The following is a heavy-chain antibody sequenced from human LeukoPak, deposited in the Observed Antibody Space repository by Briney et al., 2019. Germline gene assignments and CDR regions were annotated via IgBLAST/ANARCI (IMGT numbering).Heavy chain of an antibody. CDR3: ARDGYDYVWGSYHIPYFDY. D-gene: IGHD3-16*02. V-gene: IGHV4-30-2*01. Sequence: KSSETLSLTCTVSGGSISSGGYYWSWIRQPPGKGLEWIGYIYHSGSTYYNPSLKSRVTISVDRSKNQFSLKLSSVTAADTAVYYCARDGYDYVWGSYHIPYFDYWGQGTLVTVSS. CDR2: IYHSGST. CDR1: GGSISSGGYY. J-gene: IGHJ4*02.